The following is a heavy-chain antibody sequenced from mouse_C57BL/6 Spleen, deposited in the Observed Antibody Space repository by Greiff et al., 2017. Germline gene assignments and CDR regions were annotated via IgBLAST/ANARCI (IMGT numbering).Heavy chain of an antibody. Sequence: EVQLVESGPGLVKPSQSLSLTCSVTGYSITSGYYWNWIRQFPGNKLEWMGYISYDGSNNYNPSLKNRISITRDTSKNQFFLMLNSVTTEDTATYYCARGGSSYVWYFDVWGTGTTVTVSS. CDR1: GYSITSGYY. D-gene: IGHD1-1*01. V-gene: IGHV3-6*01. J-gene: IGHJ1*03. CDR3: ARGGSSYVWYFDV. CDR2: ISYDGSN.